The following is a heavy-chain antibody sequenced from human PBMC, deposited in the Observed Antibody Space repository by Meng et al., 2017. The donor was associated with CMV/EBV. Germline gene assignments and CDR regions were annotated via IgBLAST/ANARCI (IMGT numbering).Heavy chain of an antibody. D-gene: IGHD2-2*01. CDR1: GYTFTSYY. Sequence: ASVKVSCKASGYTFTSYYMHWVRQAPGQGLEWMGIINPSGGSTSYAQKFQGRVTMTRDTSTSTVYMELSSLRSEDTAVYYCASWGYLVVPAANTMDYYGMDVWGQGTTVTVSS. V-gene: IGHV1-46*01. J-gene: IGHJ6*02. CDR3: ASWGYLVVPAANTMDYYGMDV. CDR2: INPSGGST.